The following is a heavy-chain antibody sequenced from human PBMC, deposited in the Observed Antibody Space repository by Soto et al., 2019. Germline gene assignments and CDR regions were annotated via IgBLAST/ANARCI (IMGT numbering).Heavy chain of an antibody. CDR3: ARILDSGSPRFNWNRDAFDL. V-gene: IGHV4-31*03. J-gene: IGHJ3*01. D-gene: IGHD3-10*01. Sequence: PSETLSLTCTVSGGSISGGGYYWSWVRQFPGRALEWIGYIYASGSTYSNPSLKSRLALSVDTSKNQFSLRLSSVTAADTAVYYCARILDSGSPRFNWNRDAFDLWGQGTLVTVSS. CDR1: GGSISGGGYY. CDR2: IYASGST.